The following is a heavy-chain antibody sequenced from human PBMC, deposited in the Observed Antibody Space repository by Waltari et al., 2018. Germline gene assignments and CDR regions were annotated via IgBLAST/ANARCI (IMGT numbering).Heavy chain of an antibody. V-gene: IGHV3-74*01. CDR1: GFPLSGYW. CDR2: VKYDGTET. CDR3: ARSDYTDF. D-gene: IGHD3-16*01. J-gene: IGHJ4*02. Sequence: EVQLVESGGGLVQPGGSLRLSCIASGFPLSGYWMHWVRQAPGKELVWVSRVKYDGTETTYADSVKGRFTSSRDNARNTLYLQMNSLRAEDTAVYYCARSDYTDFWGLGTLVTVSS.